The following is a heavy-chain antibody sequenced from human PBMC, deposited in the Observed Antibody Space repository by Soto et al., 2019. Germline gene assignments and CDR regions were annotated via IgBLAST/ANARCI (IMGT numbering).Heavy chain of an antibody. J-gene: IGHJ6*02. V-gene: IGHV3-74*01. CDR3: GRDYYGLPDV. CDR2: IKSDGSGI. CDR1: GFTFSNYW. Sequence: EVNLVESGGGLLQPGGSLRLSCAASGFTFSNYWMIWVRQAPGKELVWVSRIKSDGSGITYADSVKGRFTISRDNARNTLYLQMNSLRAEDTAVYYCGRDYYGLPDVWGQGTTVTVSS. D-gene: IGHD3-10*01.